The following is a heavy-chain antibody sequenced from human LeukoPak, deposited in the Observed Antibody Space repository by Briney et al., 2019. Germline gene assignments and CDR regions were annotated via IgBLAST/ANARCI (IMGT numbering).Heavy chain of an antibody. V-gene: IGHV3-66*01. J-gene: IGHJ6*02. CDR3: ARDSPCSDGSCYELYGMDV. CDR1: GFTVSSND. CDR2: IYSGGST. D-gene: IGHD2-15*01. Sequence: GGSLRLSCAASGFTVSSNDMSWVRQAPGKGLEWVSVIYSGGSTYYADSVKGRFTISRDNSKNTLYLQMNSLRAEDTAVYCCARDSPCSDGSCYELYGMDVWGQGTTVTVSS.